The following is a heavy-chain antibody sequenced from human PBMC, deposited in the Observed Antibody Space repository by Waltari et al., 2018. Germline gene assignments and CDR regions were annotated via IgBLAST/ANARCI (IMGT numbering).Heavy chain of an antibody. D-gene: IGHD2-21*01. CDR1: EYTFTSSY. J-gene: IGHJ6*02. Sequence: QVQLVQSGAEVKKPGASVKISCKTSEYTFTSSYIHWVRQAPGQGLEWMGRINPSGGSTIYAQKFQGRVTMTSDTSTSTVDMELSSLRSEDTAVYYCARDTGALWMDVWGQGTTVTVSS. CDR2: INPSGGST. CDR3: ARDTGALWMDV. V-gene: IGHV1-46*01.